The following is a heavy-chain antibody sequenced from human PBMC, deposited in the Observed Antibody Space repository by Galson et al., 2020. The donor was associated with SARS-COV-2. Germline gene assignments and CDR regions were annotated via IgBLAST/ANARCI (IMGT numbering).Heavy chain of an antibody. V-gene: IGHV3-23*01. CDR3: AKDLIRYDILTGFDY. CDR1: GFTFSSYA. J-gene: IGHJ4*02. D-gene: IGHD3-9*01. Sequence: GGSLRLSCAASGFTFSSYAMSWVRQAPGKGLEWVSAISGSGGSTYYADSVKGRFTISRDNSKNTLYLQMNSLRAEDTAVYYCAKDLIRYDILTGFDYWGQGTLVTVSS. CDR2: ISGSGGST.